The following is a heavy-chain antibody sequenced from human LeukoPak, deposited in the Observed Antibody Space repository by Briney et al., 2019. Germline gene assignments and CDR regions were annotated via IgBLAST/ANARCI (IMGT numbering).Heavy chain of an antibody. J-gene: IGHJ5*02. CDR3: ARDNYYDSSGYYYDDSRRSFDP. D-gene: IGHD3-22*01. CDR1: GYTFTGYY. V-gene: IGHV1-2*02. Sequence: ASVKVSCEASGYTFTGYYMHWVRQAPGQGLEWMGWINPNSGGTNYAQKFQGRVTMTRDTSISTAYMELSRLRSDDTAVYYCARDNYYDSSGYYYDDSRRSFDPWGQGTLVTVSS. CDR2: INPNSGGT.